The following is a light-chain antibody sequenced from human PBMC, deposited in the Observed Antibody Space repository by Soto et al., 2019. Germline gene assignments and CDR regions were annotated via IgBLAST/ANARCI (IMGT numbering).Light chain of an antibody. CDR3: EQYGSSALFT. CDR1: QSVSSSY. V-gene: IGKV3-20*01. Sequence: EIGLTQSPGTLSLSPGERATLSCRASQSVSSSYLAWYQQKPGQAPRLLIYGASSRATGIPDRFSGSGSGTDFSLTISRLEPEDFAVYYCEQYGSSALFTFGPGTKVDF. J-gene: IGKJ3*01. CDR2: GAS.